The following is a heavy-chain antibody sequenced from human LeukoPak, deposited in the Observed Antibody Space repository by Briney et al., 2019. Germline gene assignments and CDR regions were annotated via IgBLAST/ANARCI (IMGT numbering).Heavy chain of an antibody. Sequence: ASVKVSCKVSGYTLTELSMHWVRQAPGKGLEWMGGFDPEDGETIYAQKFQGRVTITEDTSTDTAYMELSSLRSEDTAVYYCATYRLLFRPYFQHWGQGTLVTVSS. CDR3: ATYRLLFRPYFQH. CDR2: FDPEDGET. CDR1: GYTLTELS. J-gene: IGHJ1*01. D-gene: IGHD2-21*01. V-gene: IGHV1-24*01.